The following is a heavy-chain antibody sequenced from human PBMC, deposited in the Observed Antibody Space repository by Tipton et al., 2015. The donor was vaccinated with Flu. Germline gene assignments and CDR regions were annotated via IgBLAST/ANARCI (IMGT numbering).Heavy chain of an antibody. J-gene: IGHJ4*02. Sequence: TLSLTCTVSGGSISSYYWRWIRQPPGKGLEWIVYIYYSGSTNYNPSLKSRVTISVDTSKNQFSLKLSSVTAADTAVYYCASIDYYGSGSYHNPFDYWGQGTLVTVSS. V-gene: IGHV4-59*07. CDR3: ASIDYYGSGSYHNPFDY. CDR2: IYYSGST. D-gene: IGHD3-10*01. CDR1: GGSISSYY.